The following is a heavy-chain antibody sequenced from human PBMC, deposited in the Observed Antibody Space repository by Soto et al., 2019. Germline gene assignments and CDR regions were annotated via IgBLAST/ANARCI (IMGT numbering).Heavy chain of an antibody. V-gene: IGHV3-23*01. CDR2: ISGSGGST. D-gene: IGHD2-15*01. CDR1: GFTFSSYA. CDR3: ASQRGIVVVVAADY. J-gene: IGHJ4*02. Sequence: EVQLLESGGGLVQPGGSLRLSCAASGFTFSSYAMSWVRQAPGKGLDWVSAISGSGGSTYYADSVKGRFTISRDNSKNTLYLQMNSLRAEDTAVYYCASQRGIVVVVAADYWGQGTLVTVSS.